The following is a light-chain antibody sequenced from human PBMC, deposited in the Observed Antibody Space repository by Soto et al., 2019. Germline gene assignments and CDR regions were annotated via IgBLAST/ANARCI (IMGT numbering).Light chain of an antibody. CDR3: QQRSNWPSIT. Sequence: DIQMTQSPSTLSGSVGDRVTITCRASQTISSWLAWYQQKPGKAPKLLIYKASTLKSGVPSRFSGSGSGTDFTLTINSLEPEDFAVYYCQQRSNWPSITFGQGTRLEIK. J-gene: IGKJ5*01. CDR2: KAS. CDR1: QTISSW. V-gene: IGKV1-5*03.